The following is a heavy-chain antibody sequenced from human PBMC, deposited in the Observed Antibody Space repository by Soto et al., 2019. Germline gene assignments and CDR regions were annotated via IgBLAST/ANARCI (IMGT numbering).Heavy chain of an antibody. Sequence: EVQLLESGGGLVQPGGSLRLSCAASGFTFSSYAMSWVRQAPGKGLEWVSAISGSGGSTYYADSVKGRFTISRDNSKNTLYLQMNSLRAEDTAVYYCAKVVPDMITFGGVIVKGAFDIWGQGTMVTVSS. J-gene: IGHJ3*02. V-gene: IGHV3-23*01. D-gene: IGHD3-16*02. CDR3: AKVVPDMITFGGVIVKGAFDI. CDR2: ISGSGGST. CDR1: GFTFSSYA.